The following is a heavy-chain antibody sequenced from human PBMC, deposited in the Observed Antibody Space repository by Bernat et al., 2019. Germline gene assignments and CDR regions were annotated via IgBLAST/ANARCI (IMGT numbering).Heavy chain of an antibody. J-gene: IGHJ4*02. CDR3: AHSLILTGYFYFDY. V-gene: IGHV2-5*02. D-gene: IGHD3-9*01. CDR1: GFSLSSSGVG. CDR2: IYWDDDK. Sequence: QITLKESGPTRVKPTQTLALTCTFSGFSLSSSGVGVGWIRQPPGKALEWLALIYWDDDKRYSPSLRSRLTITKDTSKNQVVLTMTNMDPVDTATYYCAHSLILTGYFYFDYWGQGTLVTVSS.